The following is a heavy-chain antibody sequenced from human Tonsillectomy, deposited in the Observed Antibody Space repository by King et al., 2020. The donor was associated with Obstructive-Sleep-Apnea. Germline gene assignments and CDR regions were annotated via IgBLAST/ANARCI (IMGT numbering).Heavy chain of an antibody. V-gene: IGHV4-59*08. CDR3: ARSSLPYVWGPE. J-gene: IGHJ2*01. Sequence: QLQESGPGLVKPSETLSLTCSVSGCSISSYFWSWIRKPPGKGLEWIGHISNSGSTNYNPSLTGRVTISADTSKNQFSLKLSSVSAADTAVYYCARSSLPYVWGPEWGRGTLVTVSS. CDR2: ISNSGST. CDR1: GCSISSYF. D-gene: IGHD3-16*01.